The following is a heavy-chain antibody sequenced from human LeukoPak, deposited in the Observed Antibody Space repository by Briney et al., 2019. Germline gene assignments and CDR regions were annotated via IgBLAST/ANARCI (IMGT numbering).Heavy chain of an antibody. Sequence: GGSLRLSCADSGFTFSSFWMTWVRLAPGKGLEWVANIKQDGSEKYYVDSVKGRFTISRDNAKKSLFLQMNSLRAEDTAVYYCARGRGLESWGQGTLVTVSS. V-gene: IGHV3-7*03. J-gene: IGHJ4*02. D-gene: IGHD3-10*01. CDR2: IKQDGSEK. CDR1: GFTFSSFW. CDR3: ARGRGLES.